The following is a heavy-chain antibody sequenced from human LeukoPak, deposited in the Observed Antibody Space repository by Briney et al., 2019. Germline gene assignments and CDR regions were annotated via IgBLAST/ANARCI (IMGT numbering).Heavy chain of an antibody. Sequence: SQTLSLTCTVSGGSISSGSYYWSWIRQPAGKGLEWIGRIYTSGSTNYNPSLKGRVTISVDTSKNQFSLKLSSVTAADTAVYYCARDRGTVVTGYYFDYWGQGTLVTVSS. CDR3: ARDRGTVVTGYYFDY. V-gene: IGHV4-61*02. J-gene: IGHJ4*02. CDR2: IYTSGST. CDR1: GGSISSGSYY. D-gene: IGHD4-23*01.